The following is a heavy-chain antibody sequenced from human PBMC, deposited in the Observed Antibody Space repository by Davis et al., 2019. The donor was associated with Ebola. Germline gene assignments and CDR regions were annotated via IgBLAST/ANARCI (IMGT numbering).Heavy chain of an antibody. V-gene: IGHV3-53*01. CDR1: DFIVSDKY. CDR3: ARGTSYGLTS. Sequence: GGSLRLSCAASDFIVSDKYMSWVRQAPGKGPEWVSVIYRDERTYYANSVRGRFTISRDNSKNTVYLQMNSLRVEDTAMYYCARGTSYGLTSWGQGTLVTVSS. J-gene: IGHJ5*02. CDR2: IYRDERT. D-gene: IGHD4-17*01.